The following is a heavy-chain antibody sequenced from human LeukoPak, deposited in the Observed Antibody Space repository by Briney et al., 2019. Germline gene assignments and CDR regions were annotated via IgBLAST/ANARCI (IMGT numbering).Heavy chain of an antibody. J-gene: IGHJ4*02. CDR2: INPNSGGT. Sequence: ASVKVSCKASGYTFTGYYMHWVRQAPGQGLEWMGWINPNSGGTNYAQKFQGRVTMTRDTSISTAYMELSRLRSEDTAVYYCAMQSGDRTYYYDSSGYSLDYWGQGTLVTVSS. CDR3: AMQSGDRTYYYDSSGYSLDY. CDR1: GYTFTGYY. V-gene: IGHV1-2*02. D-gene: IGHD3-22*01.